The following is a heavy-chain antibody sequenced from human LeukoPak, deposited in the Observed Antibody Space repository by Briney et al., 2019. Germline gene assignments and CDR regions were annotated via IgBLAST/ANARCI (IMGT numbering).Heavy chain of an antibody. Sequence: SETLSLTCTVSDGSISSYYWSWIRQPPGKGLEWIGYIYYSGSTNYNPSLKSRVTISVDTSKNQFSLKLSSVTAADTAVYYCARVGSGSYYVLDSWFDPWGQGTLVTVSS. CDR3: ARVGSGSYYVLDSWFDP. V-gene: IGHV4-59*01. CDR1: DGSISSYY. CDR2: IYYSGST. J-gene: IGHJ5*02. D-gene: IGHD1-26*01.